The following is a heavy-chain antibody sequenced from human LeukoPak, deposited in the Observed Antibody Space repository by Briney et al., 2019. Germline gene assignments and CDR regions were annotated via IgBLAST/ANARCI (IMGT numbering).Heavy chain of an antibody. CDR1: GYSISSGYY. J-gene: IGHJ6*03. V-gene: IGHV4-61*01. CDR3: ARHWNYILPKTRSYYYYMDV. Sequence: PSETLSLTCTVSGYSISSGYYWSWIRQSPGMGLEWIGYIYYNGNTDSNPSLKSRVTISVDTSKNQFSLKLRSVITADTAVYYCARHWNYILPKTRSYYYYMDVWGKGTTVTGSS. D-gene: IGHD1-7*01. CDR2: IYYNGNT.